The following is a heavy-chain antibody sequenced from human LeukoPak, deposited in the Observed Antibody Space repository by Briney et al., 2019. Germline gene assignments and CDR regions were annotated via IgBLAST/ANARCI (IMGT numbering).Heavy chain of an antibody. CDR1: GFTFSSYE. J-gene: IGHJ4*02. D-gene: IGHD3-22*01. CDR2: ISSSGRTI. V-gene: IGHV3-48*03. Sequence: GGSLRLSCAASGFTFSSYEMNWVRQAPGKGLEWVSYISSSGRTISYADSVKGRFTISRDNAEKSLYLQMNSLRAEDTALYYCHFYDSSGLYITHYWGQGTLVTVSS. CDR3: HFYDSSGLYITHY.